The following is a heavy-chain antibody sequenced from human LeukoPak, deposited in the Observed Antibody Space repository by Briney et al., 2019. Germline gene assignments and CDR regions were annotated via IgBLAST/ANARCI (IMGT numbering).Heavy chain of an antibody. CDR1: GFTFSSYS. CDR3: VARTGGTAMDAIDY. Sequence: GGSLRLSCAASGFTFSSYSMSWVRQAPGKGLEWVSSISSSSSYIYYADSVKGRFTISRDNAKNSLYLQMNSLRAEDTAVYYCVARTGGTAMDAIDYWGQGTLVTVSS. V-gene: IGHV3-21*01. D-gene: IGHD5-18*01. CDR2: ISSSSSYI. J-gene: IGHJ4*02.